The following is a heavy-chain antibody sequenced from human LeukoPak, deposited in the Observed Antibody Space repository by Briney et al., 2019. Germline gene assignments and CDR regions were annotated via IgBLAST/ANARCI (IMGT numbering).Heavy chain of an antibody. CDR2: INSDGSST. J-gene: IGHJ4*02. D-gene: IGHD4-11*01. CDR3: ARGTTRVSPGY. Sequence: WGSLRLSCAASGFTFSSYWMHWVRQAPGKGLVWVSRINSDGSSTSYADSVKGRFTISRDNAKNTLYLQMNSLRDEDTAVYYCARGTTRVSPGYWGQGTPVTVSS. V-gene: IGHV3-74*01. CDR1: GFTFSSYW.